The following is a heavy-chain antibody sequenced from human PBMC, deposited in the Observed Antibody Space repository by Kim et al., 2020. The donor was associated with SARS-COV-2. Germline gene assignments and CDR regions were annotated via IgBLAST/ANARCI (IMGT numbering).Heavy chain of an antibody. CDR1: GFTFDDYA. CDR3: AKDIKPASGGKGGMDV. J-gene: IGHJ6*02. CDR2: ISWNSGSI. D-gene: IGHD2-15*01. Sequence: GGSLRLSCAASGFTFDDYAMHWVRQAPGKGLEWVSGISWNSGSIGYADSVKGRFTISRDNAKNSLYLQMNSLRAEDTALYYCAKDIKPASGGKGGMDVWGQGTTVTVSS. V-gene: IGHV3-9*01.